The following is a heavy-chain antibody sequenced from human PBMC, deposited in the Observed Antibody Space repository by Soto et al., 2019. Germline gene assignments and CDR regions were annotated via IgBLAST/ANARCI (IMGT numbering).Heavy chain of an antibody. V-gene: IGHV3-23*01. CDR1: GFTFSSYA. CDR3: AKRGSGSGARPAY. CDR2: ISGSGGST. D-gene: IGHD1-26*01. J-gene: IGHJ4*02. Sequence: EVQLLESGGGLVQPGGSLRLSCAASGFTFSSYAMSWVRQAPGKGLEWVSAISGSGGSTYYADSVKGRFTISRDNSKNPLYLQRNSLRAEDTAVYYCAKRGSGSGARPAYWGQGTLVTVSS.